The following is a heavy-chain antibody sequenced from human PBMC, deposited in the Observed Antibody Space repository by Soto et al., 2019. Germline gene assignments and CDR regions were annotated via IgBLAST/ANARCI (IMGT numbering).Heavy chain of an antibody. Sequence: PGGSLRLSCAASGFTFSSYGMHRVRQAPGKGLEWVAVISYDGSNKYYADSVKGRFTISRDNSKNTLYLQMNSLRAEDTAVYYCAKAYDSPEGPDAFDIWGQGTMVTVSS. CDR3: AKAYDSPEGPDAFDI. D-gene: IGHD3-22*01. V-gene: IGHV3-30*18. J-gene: IGHJ3*02. CDR2: ISYDGSNK. CDR1: GFTFSSYG.